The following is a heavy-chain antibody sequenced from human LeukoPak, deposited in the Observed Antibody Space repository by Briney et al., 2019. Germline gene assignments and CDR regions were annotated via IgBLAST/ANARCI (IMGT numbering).Heavy chain of an antibody. Sequence: GGSLRLSCVTSGFTLNNYPMHWVRQAPGKGLEWVAVIGYDGRFKFHSDSVKGRFTISRDDSKNTLYLQMNSLRPEDTALYYCARDPKTGSPDYFDYWGQGTLVTVST. CDR2: IGYDGRFK. CDR1: GFTLNNYP. V-gene: IGHV3-30*04. J-gene: IGHJ4*02. D-gene: IGHD3-10*01. CDR3: ARDPKTGSPDYFDY.